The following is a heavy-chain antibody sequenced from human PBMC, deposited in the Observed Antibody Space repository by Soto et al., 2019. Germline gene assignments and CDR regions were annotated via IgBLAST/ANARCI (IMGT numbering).Heavy chain of an antibody. J-gene: IGHJ3*02. CDR1: GFTFSSYG. CDR3: AKSYGGNWGAFDI. Sequence: GGSLRLSCAASGFTFSSYGMHWVRQAPGKGLEWVAVISYDGSNKYYADSVKGRFTISRDNSKNTLYLQMNSLRAEETAVYYCAKSYGGNWGAFDIWGQGTMVTVSS. D-gene: IGHD7-27*01. V-gene: IGHV3-30*18. CDR2: ISYDGSNK.